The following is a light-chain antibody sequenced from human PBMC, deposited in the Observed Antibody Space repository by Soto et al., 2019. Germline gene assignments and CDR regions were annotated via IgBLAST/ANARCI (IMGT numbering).Light chain of an antibody. J-gene: IGKJ4*01. CDR1: QSISSY. CDR3: QQSYSSPLT. Sequence: DIQMTQSPSSLSASVGDRVTITCRASQSISSYLNWYQQKPGKAPKLLIYAVFNLQSGVPSRFSGSGSGADFTLTSSSLQPEDFANYYCQQSYSSPLTFGGGTKVEIK. CDR2: AVF. V-gene: IGKV1-39*01.